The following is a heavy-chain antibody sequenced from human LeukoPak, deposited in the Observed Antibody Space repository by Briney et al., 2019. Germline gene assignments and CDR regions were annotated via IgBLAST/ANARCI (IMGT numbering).Heavy chain of an antibody. D-gene: IGHD2-21*02. J-gene: IGHJ4*02. CDR2: INPRGGST. Sequence: ASVKVSCKASGYIFTTYFMYWLRQAPGQGPEWMGIINPRGGSTVYAQKFQDRIIMTSDTSTSTVYMELKSLKSEDTAVYFCARVGATGATADNWGQGTLVTVSS. V-gene: IGHV1-46*01. CDR3: ARVGATGATADN. CDR1: GYIFTTYF.